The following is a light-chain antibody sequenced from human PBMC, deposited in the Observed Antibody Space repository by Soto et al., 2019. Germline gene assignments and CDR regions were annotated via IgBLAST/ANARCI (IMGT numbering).Light chain of an antibody. CDR1: QSVSNY. J-gene: IGKJ4*01. CDR2: AAS. V-gene: IGKV3-11*01. Sequence: IVVTLSPATLCCSAGARATVSCRASQSVSNYLAWYQQKPGQAPRILIFAASSRATGIPARFSGSGSGTDFTLTISSLEPEDFAVYYCQQGKTFGGGTEVAIK. CDR3: QQGKT.